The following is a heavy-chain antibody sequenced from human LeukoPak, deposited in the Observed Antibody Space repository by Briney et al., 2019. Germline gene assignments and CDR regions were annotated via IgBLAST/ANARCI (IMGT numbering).Heavy chain of an antibody. Sequence: PGGSLRLSSAASVVSFSSYWMCWVRQAPGEGLGWVAFIQYDGSNKYYADYVKGRFTISRDNSKNTLYMQMNSLRAEDTAVYYCAKRTYWVAAQQQLAYNWFDPWGQGTLVTVSS. CDR3: AKRTYWVAAQQQLAYNWFDP. J-gene: IGHJ5*02. V-gene: IGHV3-30*02. D-gene: IGHD6-13*01. CDR2: IQYDGSNK. CDR1: VVSFSSYW.